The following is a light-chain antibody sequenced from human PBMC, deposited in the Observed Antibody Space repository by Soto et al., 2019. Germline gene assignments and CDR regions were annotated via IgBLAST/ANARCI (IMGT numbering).Light chain of an antibody. CDR3: SSYTSSSTLGV. J-gene: IGLJ2*01. V-gene: IGLV2-14*01. CDR2: DVS. CDR1: SSDVGGSNY. Sequence: QSVLTQPASVSGSPGPSITISCTGTSSDVGGSNYVSWYQQYPGQAPKLMIYDVSNRPSGGSNRFSGSKSGNTASLTISGLQAEDEADYYCSSYTSSSTLGVFVGGTKVTVL.